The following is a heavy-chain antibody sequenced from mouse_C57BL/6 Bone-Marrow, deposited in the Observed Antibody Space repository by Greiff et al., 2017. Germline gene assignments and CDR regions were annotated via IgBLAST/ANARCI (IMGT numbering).Heavy chain of an antibody. CDR2: ISRGGDYI. CDR1: GFTFSSYA. J-gene: IGHJ4*01. CDR3: ARGYGSSLYAMDY. D-gene: IGHD1-1*01. V-gene: IGHV5-9-1*02. Sequence: DVMLVESGEGLVKPGGSLKLSCAASGFTFSSYAMSWVRQTPEKRLEWVAYISRGGDYIYYAATVKGRFTISRDNARNTLYLQMSSLKSEDTAMYYGARGYGSSLYAMDYGGQGTSGTVSS.